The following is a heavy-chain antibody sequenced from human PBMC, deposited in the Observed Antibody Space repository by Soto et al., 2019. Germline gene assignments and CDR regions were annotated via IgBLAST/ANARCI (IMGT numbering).Heavy chain of an antibody. D-gene: IGHD1-26*01. V-gene: IGHV3-48*02. CDR3: ARDPMSGSQKLYFDY. CDR2: ISGGGGTT. J-gene: IGHJ4*02. CDR1: GFSFSSYS. Sequence: GGSLRLSCAASGFSFSSYSMNWVRHAPGKGLEWVSYISGGGGTTYYADSVKSRFTISRDNAKKSLYLQLSSLRDVDTAVYYCARDPMSGSQKLYFDYWGQGTLVTVSS.